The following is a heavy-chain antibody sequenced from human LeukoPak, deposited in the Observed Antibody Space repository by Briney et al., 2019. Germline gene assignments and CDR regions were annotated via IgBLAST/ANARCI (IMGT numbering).Heavy chain of an antibody. Sequence: SETLSLTCTVSGGSISSNTYYWGWIRRPPGKGLEWIGNIHYSGSTYYNPSLKSRVTISVDTSKNQFALDLSSLTAADTAVYYCATSDTVSTYNWFDPWGQGTLVTVSS. V-gene: IGHV4-39*01. CDR3: ATSDTVSTYNWFDP. CDR2: IHYSGST. CDR1: GGSISSNTYY. D-gene: IGHD5/OR15-5a*01. J-gene: IGHJ5*02.